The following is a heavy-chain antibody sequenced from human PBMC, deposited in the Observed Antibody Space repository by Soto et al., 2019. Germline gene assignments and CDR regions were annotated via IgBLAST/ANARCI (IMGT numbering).Heavy chain of an antibody. D-gene: IGHD3-10*01. Sequence: QVQLVQSGAEVTKPGSSVKVSCKASGGTFSSYAISWVRQAPGQGLEWMGGMIPSFGTANYAQKFQGRVTLTADESTSTAYMELGSLRSEDTAVYYCARDNCRPLSGSGSCYYYGMDVWGQGTPVTVSS. CDR3: ARDNCRPLSGSGSCYYYGMDV. CDR1: GGTFSSYA. CDR2: MIPSFGTA. J-gene: IGHJ6*02. V-gene: IGHV1-69*01.